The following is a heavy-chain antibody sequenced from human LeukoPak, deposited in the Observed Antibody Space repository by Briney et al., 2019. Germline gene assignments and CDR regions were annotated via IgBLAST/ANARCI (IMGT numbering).Heavy chain of an antibody. J-gene: IGHJ3*01. CDR2: MKGDGSEK. Sequence: GGSLRLSCAASGFTFSTYWMTWVRQAPGKGLEWVANMKGDGSEKYYVDSVKGRFTISRDNAKNLLYLQMNSLRAEDTAVYCCARPRYTAAYDLWGQGIMVTVSS. CDR3: ARPRYTAAYDL. D-gene: IGHD3-16*02. CDR1: GFTFSTYW. V-gene: IGHV3-7*01.